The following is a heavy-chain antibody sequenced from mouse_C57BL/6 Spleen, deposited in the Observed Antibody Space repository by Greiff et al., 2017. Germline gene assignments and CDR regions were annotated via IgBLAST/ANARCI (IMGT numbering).Heavy chain of an antibody. D-gene: IGHD2-5*01. Sequence: QVQLKESGPGLVQPSQSLSITCTVSGFSFTSYGVTWVRQSPGKGLEWLGVIWSGGSTDYNAAFISSLSISKANSKIQVFLKMNSLQADDTAIYYCASLVTTSDYYAMDYWGQGTSVTVSS. CDR2: IWSGGST. J-gene: IGHJ4*01. V-gene: IGHV2-2*01. CDR3: ASLVTTSDYYAMDY. CDR1: GFSFTSYG.